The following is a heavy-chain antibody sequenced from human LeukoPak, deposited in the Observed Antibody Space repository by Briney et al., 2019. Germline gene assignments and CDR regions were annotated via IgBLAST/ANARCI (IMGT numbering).Heavy chain of an antibody. J-gene: IGHJ4*02. CDR3: ARDPIAAAFFDY. V-gene: IGHV4-4*07. Sequence: SETLSLTCTVSGGSISSYYWSWIRQPAGKGLEWIGRIYTSGSTNYNPSLKSRVTISVDTSKNQFSLKLSSVTAADTAVYYCARDPIAAAFFDYWGQGTLVTVSS. CDR2: IYTSGST. CDR1: GGSISSYY. D-gene: IGHD6-13*01.